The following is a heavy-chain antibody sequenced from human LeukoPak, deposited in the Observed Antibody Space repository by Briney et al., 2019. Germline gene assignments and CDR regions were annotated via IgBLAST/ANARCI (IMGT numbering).Heavy chain of an antibody. D-gene: IGHD5-12*01. CDR1: GFTYSNYA. CDR3: ARSLATSYYYMDV. V-gene: IGHV3-30*04. J-gene: IGHJ6*03. Sequence: PGRSLRLPCAASGFTYSNYAMHGVRQAPGKGLEWVAVISYDGSNKYYADSVKGRFTISRDNSKNTLYLQMNSLRAEDTAVYYCARSLATSYYYMDVWGKGTTVTVSS. CDR2: ISYDGSNK.